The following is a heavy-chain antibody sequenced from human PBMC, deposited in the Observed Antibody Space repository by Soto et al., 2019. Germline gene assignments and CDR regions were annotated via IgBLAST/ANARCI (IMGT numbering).Heavy chain of an antibody. CDR1: GGTFSSYA. CDR3: AGVWAGGYSRDDYFVMDF. J-gene: IGHJ4*02. V-gene: IGHV1-69*13. CDR2: IIPIFGTA. D-gene: IGHD5-12*01. Sequence: GASVKVSCKASGGTFSSYAISWVRQAPGQGLEWMGGIIPIFGTANYAQKFQGRVTITADESTSTAYMELSSLRSEDTAVYYCAGVWAGGYSRDDYFVMDFWGQGTPVTVSS.